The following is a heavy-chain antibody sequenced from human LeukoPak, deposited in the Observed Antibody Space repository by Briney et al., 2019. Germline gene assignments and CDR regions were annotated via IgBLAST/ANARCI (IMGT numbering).Heavy chain of an antibody. CDR3: ARDHCDDAACYPFDR. D-gene: IGHD2-21*01. CDR2: VYLGGST. V-gene: IGHV4-4*07. J-gene: IGHJ4*02. CDR1: GASFNYHY. Sequence: SETLSLTCNVSGASFNYHYWSWIRQPAGKGLEWIGRVYLGGSTNYNTSLKSRVMMSLDKANNQFSLRLSSVTAADTAIYYCARDHCDDAACYPFDRWGQGTLVTVSS.